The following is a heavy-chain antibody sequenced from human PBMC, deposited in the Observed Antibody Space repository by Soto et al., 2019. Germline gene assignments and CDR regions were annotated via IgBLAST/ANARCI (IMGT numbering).Heavy chain of an antibody. J-gene: IGHJ5*02. CDR2: ISSSSSYT. CDR1: GFTFSDYY. D-gene: IGHD3-10*01. Sequence: QVKLVESGGGLVKPGGSLRLSCAASGFTFSDYYMSWIRQAPGKGLEWVSYISSSSSYTNYADSVKGRFTISRDNAKNSLYLQMNSLRAEDTAVYYCAREGYYGSGSYSSWFDPWGQGTLVTVSS. V-gene: IGHV3-11*06. CDR3: AREGYYGSGSYSSWFDP.